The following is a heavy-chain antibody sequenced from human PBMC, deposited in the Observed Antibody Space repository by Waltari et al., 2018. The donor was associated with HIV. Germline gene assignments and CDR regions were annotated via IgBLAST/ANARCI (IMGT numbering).Heavy chain of an antibody. CDR1: GFTVSSHH. Sequence: EVQLVESGGGLVRPGGSLRLSCAASGFTVSSHHMGWVRQTPGKGLEYVSVMYSGGTTHYADSVNGRVTISRDSSKSALYLQMNTLRAEDTALYYCARVERAGTTSGWDVFDIWGQGTMVTVAS. J-gene: IGHJ3*02. V-gene: IGHV3-66*01. CDR3: ARVERAGTTSGWDVFDI. CDR2: MYSGGTT. D-gene: IGHD1-1*01.